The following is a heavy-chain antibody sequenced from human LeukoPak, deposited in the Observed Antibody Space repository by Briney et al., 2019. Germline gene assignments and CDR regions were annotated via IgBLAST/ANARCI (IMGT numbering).Heavy chain of an antibody. V-gene: IGHV4-4*02. CDR2: INHSGNT. CDR3: ARAGVWLPAV. Sequence: SGTLSHTCAVSGASNSSDKWWSWVRQPPGKGLEWSGEINHSGNTNYSPSLKSRVTMSTDKYKNEFSLRLTSVTGADTTVYYCARAGVWLPAVWGQGTLVTVSS. D-gene: IGHD3-22*01. CDR1: GASNSSDKW. J-gene: IGHJ4*02.